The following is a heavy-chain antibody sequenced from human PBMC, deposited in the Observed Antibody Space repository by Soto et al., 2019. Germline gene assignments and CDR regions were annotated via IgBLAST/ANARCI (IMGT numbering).Heavy chain of an antibody. CDR1: GAAVSSGDYY. V-gene: IGHV4-30-4*01. Sequence: QVQLQESGPGLVKPSQTLSLTCTVSGAAVSSGDYYWSCIRQPPGKGLEWIGYIYSSGGSYYNPSLKGRLTISIDTSKNQFSLKVNSVTVADTAIYYCVGTGTTDDYWGRGTLVTVSS. CDR2: IYSSGGS. J-gene: IGHJ4*02. CDR3: VGTGTTDDY. D-gene: IGHD1-1*01.